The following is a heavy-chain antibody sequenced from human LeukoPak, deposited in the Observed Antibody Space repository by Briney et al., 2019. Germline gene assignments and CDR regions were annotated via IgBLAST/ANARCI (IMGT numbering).Heavy chain of an antibody. D-gene: IGHD3-3*01. V-gene: IGHV3-23*01. CDR1: GFTFSSYA. CDR2: IGGSGETR. CDR3: AKVTTYDFWSGQEAFDT. J-gene: IGHJ3*02. Sequence: GSLRLSCAASGFTFSSYAMTCVRQAPGKGLEWVSAIGGSGETRYYADSVKGRFTISRDNSKNTLYLQMNSLRAEDTAVYYCAKVTTYDFWSGQEAFDTWGQGTMVTVSS.